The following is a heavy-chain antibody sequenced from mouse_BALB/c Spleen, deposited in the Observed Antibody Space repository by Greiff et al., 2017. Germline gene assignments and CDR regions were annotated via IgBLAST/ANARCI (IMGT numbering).Heavy chain of an antibody. CDR3: TRGHGNYDRYFDV. CDR1: GFTFSSYT. D-gene: IGHD2-1*01. V-gene: IGHV5-6-4*01. Sequence: EVKLVESGGGLVKPGGSLKLSCAASGFTFSSYTMSWVRQTPEKRLEWVATISSGGSYTYYPDSVKGRFTISRDNAKNTLYLQMSSLKSEDTAMYYCTRGHGNYDRYFDVWGAGTTVTVSS. CDR2: ISSGGSYT. J-gene: IGHJ1*01.